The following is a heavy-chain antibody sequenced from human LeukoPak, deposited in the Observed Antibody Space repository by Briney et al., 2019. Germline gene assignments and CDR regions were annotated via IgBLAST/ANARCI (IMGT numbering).Heavy chain of an antibody. D-gene: IGHD3-10*01. Sequence: PSETLSLTCTVSGGSISSYYWSWIRQPPGKGLEWIGSIYYSGSTYYNPSLKSRVTISVDTSKNQFSLKLSSVTAADTAVYYCARDPDGSGSYTLWGQGTLVTVSS. CDR1: GGSISSYY. V-gene: IGHV4-39*07. J-gene: IGHJ4*02. CDR2: IYYSGST. CDR3: ARDPDGSGSYTL.